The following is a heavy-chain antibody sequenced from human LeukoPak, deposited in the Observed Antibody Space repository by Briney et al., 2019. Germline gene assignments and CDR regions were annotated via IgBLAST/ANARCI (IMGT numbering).Heavy chain of an antibody. CDR1: GFTFSDYY. CDR3: ARDVMDDYGDSDFDY. V-gene: IGHV3-11*01. CDR2: ISGSGSTI. Sequence: GGSLRLSCAASGFTFSDYYMSWIRQAPGKGLEWVSYISGSGSTIYYADSVKGRFTISRDNAKNSLYLQMNSLRAEDTAVYYCARDVMDDYGDSDFDYWGQGTLVTVSS. J-gene: IGHJ4*02. D-gene: IGHD4-17*01.